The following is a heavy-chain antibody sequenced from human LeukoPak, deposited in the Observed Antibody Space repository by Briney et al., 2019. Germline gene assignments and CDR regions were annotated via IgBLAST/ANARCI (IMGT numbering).Heavy chain of an antibody. CDR3: AKDLKPDGVWDIEY. Sequence: GASVKVSCKASGGTFSSYAISWVRQAPGQGLEWMGRIIPILGIANYAQKFQGRVTITADKSTSTAYMELSSLRSEDTALYYCAKDLKPDGVWDIEYWGQGTLVTVSS. CDR1: GGTFSSYA. D-gene: IGHD4-17*01. J-gene: IGHJ4*02. V-gene: IGHV1-69*04. CDR2: IIPILGIA.